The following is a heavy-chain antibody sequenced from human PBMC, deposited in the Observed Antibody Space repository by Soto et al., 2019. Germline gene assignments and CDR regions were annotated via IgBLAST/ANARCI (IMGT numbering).Heavy chain of an antibody. CDR3: ARGRDIGVAGQVAY. D-gene: IGHD6-19*01. J-gene: IGHJ4*02. Sequence: ASVKVSCKASGYTFTGYYMHWVRQAPGQGLEWMGWINPNSGGTNYAQKFQGRVTMTRDTSISTAYMELSRLRSDDTAVYYCARGRDIGVAGQVAYWGQETLFTVSS. CDR1: GYTFTGYY. CDR2: INPNSGGT. V-gene: IGHV1-2*02.